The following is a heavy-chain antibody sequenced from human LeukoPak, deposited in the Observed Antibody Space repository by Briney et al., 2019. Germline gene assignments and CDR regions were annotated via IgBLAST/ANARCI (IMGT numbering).Heavy chain of an antibody. D-gene: IGHD1-1*01. CDR2: MNPNSGNT. Sequence: ASVKVSCKASGYTFTSYDINWVRQAAGQGLEWMGWMNPNSGNTGYAQKFQGRVTMTRNTSISTAYMELSSLRSEDTAVYYCARERSLATTQLGYWGQEPWSPSPQ. J-gene: IGHJ4*01. V-gene: IGHV1-8*01. CDR3: ARERSLATTQLGY. CDR1: GYTFTSYD.